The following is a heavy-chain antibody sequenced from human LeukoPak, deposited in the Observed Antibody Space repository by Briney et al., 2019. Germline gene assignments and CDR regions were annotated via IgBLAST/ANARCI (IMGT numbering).Heavy chain of an antibody. D-gene: IGHD2-21*01. J-gene: IGHJ3*02. CDR3: ARDWHMDDAFDI. CDR2: IVPIFGTS. Sequence: KVSCQASDYTFTNYGISWVRQAPGQGLEWMGGIVPIFGTSNYAQKFQGRVTITTDESTSTAYMELSSLRSEDTAMYYCARDWHMDDAFDIWGQGTMVTVSS. CDR1: DYTFTNYG. V-gene: IGHV1-69*05.